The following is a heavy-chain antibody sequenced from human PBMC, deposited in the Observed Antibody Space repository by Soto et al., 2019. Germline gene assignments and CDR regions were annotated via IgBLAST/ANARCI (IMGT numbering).Heavy chain of an antibody. Sequence: GGSLRLSCAASGFTFGSYAMSWVRQAPGKGLEWLSVVSVSGASTYYADSVKGRFTISRDNSENTLYLHMNSLRAEDTAVYYCAKDRGIVVASSDYWGQGTLVTVSS. CDR3: AKDRGIVVASSDY. V-gene: IGHV3-23*01. D-gene: IGHD6-19*01. CDR1: GFTFGSYA. CDR2: VSVSGAST. J-gene: IGHJ4*02.